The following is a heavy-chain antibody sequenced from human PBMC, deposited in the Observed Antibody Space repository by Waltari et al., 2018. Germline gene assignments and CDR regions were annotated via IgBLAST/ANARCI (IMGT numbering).Heavy chain of an antibody. CDR1: GFIFRSYS. CDR2: ITSSDYI. J-gene: IGHJ6*02. CDR3: ARDPPIIWNGYPPSMDV. D-gene: IGHD3-3*01. V-gene: IGHV3-21*01. Sequence: EVHMVESGGGLVEPGGSLRLSCATSGFIFRSYSMRWVRQTPGKGLEWVSSITSSDYIYYSDSVEGRFTISRDNAKQSLYLQMNSLRAEDTAVYYCARDPPIIWNGYPPSMDVWGQGTTVTVSS.